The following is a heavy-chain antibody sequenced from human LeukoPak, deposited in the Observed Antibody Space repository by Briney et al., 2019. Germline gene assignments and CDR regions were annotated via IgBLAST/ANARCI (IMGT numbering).Heavy chain of an antibody. CDR2: ISGSGGST. Sequence: PGGPLRLSCAASGFTFSSYAMSWVRQAPGRGLEWVTAISGSGGSTFYADSVKGRFTISRDNSKNTLYLQMNSLRAEDTALYCCAKDRNSNPYYFDYWGQGTLVTVSS. D-gene: IGHD4-11*01. J-gene: IGHJ4*02. CDR3: AKDRNSNPYYFDY. V-gene: IGHV3-23*01. CDR1: GFTFSSYA.